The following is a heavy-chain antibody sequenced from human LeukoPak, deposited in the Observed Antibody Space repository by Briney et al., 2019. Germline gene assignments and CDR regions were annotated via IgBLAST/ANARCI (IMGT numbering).Heavy chain of an antibody. Sequence: PSQTLSLTCTVSGGSISGGGYYWSWIRQHPGKGLEWIGYIYYSGSTYYNPSLKSRVTISVDTSKNQFSLKLSSVTAADTAVYYCAWGYCSGGSCKPLDYWGQGTLVTVSS. V-gene: IGHV4-31*03. J-gene: IGHJ4*02. CDR1: GGSISGGGYY. D-gene: IGHD2-15*01. CDR2: IYYSGST. CDR3: AWGYCSGGSCKPLDY.